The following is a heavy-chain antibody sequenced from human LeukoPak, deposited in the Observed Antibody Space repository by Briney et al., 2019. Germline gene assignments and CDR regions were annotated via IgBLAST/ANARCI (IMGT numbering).Heavy chain of an antibody. Sequence: SETLSLTCTVSGGSISDSLYYWGWIRQSPGKGLEWIGSIYYSGITYCNPSLKSRVTISVDTSRNQFSLKLSSVTAADTTVYYCARHFVYYYGSGTYYPCWFDPWGQGTLVTVSS. CDR2: IYYSGIT. J-gene: IGHJ5*02. V-gene: IGHV4-39*01. CDR1: GGSISDSLYY. CDR3: ARHFVYYYGSGTYYPCWFDP. D-gene: IGHD3-10*01.